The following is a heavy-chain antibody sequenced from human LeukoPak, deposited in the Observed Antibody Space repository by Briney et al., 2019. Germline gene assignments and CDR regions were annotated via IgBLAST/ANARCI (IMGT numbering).Heavy chain of an antibody. Sequence: SQTLSLTCAVSGGSICSGGYSWSWIRQPPGKGLEWIGYIYHSGSTYYNPSLKSRVTISVDRSKNQFSLKLSSVTAADTAVYYCARGGGGASSPYYYYGMDVWGQGTTVTVSS. J-gene: IGHJ6*02. CDR2: IYHSGST. V-gene: IGHV4-30-2*01. CDR1: GGSICSGGYS. CDR3: ARGGGGASSPYYYYGMDV. D-gene: IGHD2-15*01.